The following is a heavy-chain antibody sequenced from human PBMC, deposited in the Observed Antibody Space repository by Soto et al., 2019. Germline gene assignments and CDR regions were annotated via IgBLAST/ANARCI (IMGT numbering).Heavy chain of an antibody. CDR3: ASRVPPSIAARLWYFDL. CDR2: IYYSGST. J-gene: IGHJ2*01. CDR1: GGSISSGGYY. D-gene: IGHD6-6*01. V-gene: IGHV4-31*03. Sequence: QVQLQESGPGLVKPSQTLSLTCTVSGGSISSGGYYWSWIRQHPGKGLEWIGYIYYSGSTYYNPSLKSRVTISVDTSKNQFSLKLSSVTAADTAVYYCASRVPPSIAARLWYFDLWGRGTLVTVSS.